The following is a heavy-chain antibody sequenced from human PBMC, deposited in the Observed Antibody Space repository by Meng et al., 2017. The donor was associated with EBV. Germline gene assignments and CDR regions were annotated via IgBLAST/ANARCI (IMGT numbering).Heavy chain of an antibody. J-gene: IGHJ5*02. V-gene: IGHV1-3*01. CDR3: ARRGGVADWFDP. CDR2: INAGNGNT. Sequence: GDEGKKLWDQGKFSAKASGNTLIRYGRHWLRQAPGQRLEWMGWINAGNGNTKYSQKFQGRVTITRDTSASTAYMELSSLRSEDTAVYYCARRGGVADWFDPWGQGTLVTVS. D-gene: IGHD2-15*01. CDR1: GNTLIRYG.